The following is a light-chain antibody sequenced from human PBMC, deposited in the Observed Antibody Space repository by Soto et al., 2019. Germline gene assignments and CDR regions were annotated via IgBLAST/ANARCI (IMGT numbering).Light chain of an antibody. CDR2: GAS. Sequence: EIVMPQSPATLSVSPGERATLSCRASQSVSSSYLAWYQQKPGQAPRLLIYGASSRATGIPDRFSGSGSGTDFTLTISRLEPEDFAVYYCQQYGSSPPITFGQGTRLEI. V-gene: IGKV3-20*01. CDR3: QQYGSSPPIT. J-gene: IGKJ5*01. CDR1: QSVSSSY.